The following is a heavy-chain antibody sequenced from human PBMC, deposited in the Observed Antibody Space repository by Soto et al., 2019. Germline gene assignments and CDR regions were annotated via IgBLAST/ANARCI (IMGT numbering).Heavy chain of an antibody. CDR3: ASANLDYDILTGYYHWFDP. CDR2: IIPIFGTA. Sequence: QVQLVQSGAEVKKPGSSVKVSCKASGGTFRSYAISWVRQAPGQGLEWMGGIIPIFGTANYAQKFQGRVTITAAKSTSTAYMELSSLRSEDTAVYYCASANLDYDILTGYYHWFDPCGQGTLVTVSS. V-gene: IGHV1-69*06. D-gene: IGHD3-9*01. CDR1: GGTFRSYA. J-gene: IGHJ5*02.